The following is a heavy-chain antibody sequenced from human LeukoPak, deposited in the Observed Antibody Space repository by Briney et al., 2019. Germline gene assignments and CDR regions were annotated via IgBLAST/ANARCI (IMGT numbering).Heavy chain of an antibody. Sequence: GGSLRLSCAASGFTFSSYSMNWVRQAPGKGLEWVSYISSSSSTIYYADSVKGRFTISRDNAKNSLYLQMNSLRAEDTAVYYCAREREDTAMVGYAFDIWGQGTMVTVSS. V-gene: IGHV3-48*01. CDR3: AREREDTAMVGYAFDI. D-gene: IGHD5-18*01. CDR1: GFTFSSYS. CDR2: ISSSSSTI. J-gene: IGHJ3*02.